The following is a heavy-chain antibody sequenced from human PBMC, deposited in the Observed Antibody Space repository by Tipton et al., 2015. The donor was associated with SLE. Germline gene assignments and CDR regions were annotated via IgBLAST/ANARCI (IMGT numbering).Heavy chain of an antibody. V-gene: IGHV4-59*01. CDR1: GGSISSYY. Sequence: TLSLTCTVSGGSISSYYWSWIRQPPGKGLEWIGYIYYSGSTNYNPSLKSRVTISVDTSKNQFSLKLSSVTAADTAVYYCAARDPLGAFDIWGQGTMAAVSS. CDR3: AARDPLGAFDI. CDR2: IYYSGST. J-gene: IGHJ3*02.